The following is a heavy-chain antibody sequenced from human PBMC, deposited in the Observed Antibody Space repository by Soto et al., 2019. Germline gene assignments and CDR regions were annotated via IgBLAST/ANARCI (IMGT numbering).Heavy chain of an antibody. V-gene: IGHV1-69*13. CDR3: ASHDCSGGSCYPGYYYYYMDV. Sequence: GASVKVSCKASGGTFSSYAISWVRQAPGQGLEWMGGIIPIFGTANYAQKFQGRVTITADESTSTAYMELSSLRSEDTAVYYCASHDCSGGSCYPGYYYYYMDVWGKGTTVTVSS. CDR2: IIPIFGTA. J-gene: IGHJ6*03. CDR1: GGTFSSYA. D-gene: IGHD2-15*01.